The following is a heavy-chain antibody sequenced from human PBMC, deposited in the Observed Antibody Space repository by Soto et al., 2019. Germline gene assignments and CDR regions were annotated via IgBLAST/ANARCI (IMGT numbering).Heavy chain of an antibody. CDR3: IYRRLSRDGYH. V-gene: IGHV2-5*02. J-gene: IGHJ5*02. D-gene: IGHD2-2*01. CDR1: GLSLTTKEVG. CDR2: VYWDDDR. Sequence: QITLKESGPTLVKPTQTLTLTCTLSGLSLTTKEVGVGWIRQAPGKALEWLALVYWDDDRRYSPSLMSRLTVTKDTSKNQVVLEMTNMDSVDTAMYFCIYRRLSRDGYHWGQGTLVTVSS.